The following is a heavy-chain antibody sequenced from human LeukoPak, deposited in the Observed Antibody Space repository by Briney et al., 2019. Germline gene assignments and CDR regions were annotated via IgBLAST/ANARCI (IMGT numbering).Heavy chain of an antibody. Sequence: ASVKVSCKASGGTFSSYAISWVRQAPGQGLEWMGRIIPILGIANYAQEFQGRVTITADKSTSTAYMELSSLRSEDTAVYYCAASSGWYEDLDYWGQGTLVTVSS. CDR1: GGTFSSYA. D-gene: IGHD6-19*01. J-gene: IGHJ4*02. V-gene: IGHV1-69*04. CDR3: AASSGWYEDLDY. CDR2: IIPILGIA.